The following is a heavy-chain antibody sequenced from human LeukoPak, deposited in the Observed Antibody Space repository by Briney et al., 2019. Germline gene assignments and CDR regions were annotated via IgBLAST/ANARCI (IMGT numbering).Heavy chain of an antibody. V-gene: IGHV4-59*01. Sequence: PSETLPLTCTVSGGSISSYYWSWIRQPPGKGLEWIGYIYYSGSTNYNPSLKSRVTISVDTSKNQFSLKLSSVTAADTAVYYCARDYYDSSGYFNWFDPWGQGALVTVSS. CDR3: ARDYYDSSGYFNWFDP. D-gene: IGHD3-22*01. CDR2: IYYSGST. J-gene: IGHJ5*02. CDR1: GGSISSYY.